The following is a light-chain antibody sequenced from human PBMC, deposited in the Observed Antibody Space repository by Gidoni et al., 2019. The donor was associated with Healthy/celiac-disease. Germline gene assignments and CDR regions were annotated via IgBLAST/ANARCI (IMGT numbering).Light chain of an antibody. Sequence: QSVLTQPPSASGTPGQRVTISCSGSSSNSGSNTVNWYQQLPGTAPKLRIYSNNQRPSGVPDRVSGSKSGTSASLAISGLQSEDEADYYCAAWDDSLNGWVFGGGTKLTVL. CDR2: SNN. CDR1: SSNSGSNT. J-gene: IGLJ3*02. V-gene: IGLV1-44*01. CDR3: AAWDDSLNGWV.